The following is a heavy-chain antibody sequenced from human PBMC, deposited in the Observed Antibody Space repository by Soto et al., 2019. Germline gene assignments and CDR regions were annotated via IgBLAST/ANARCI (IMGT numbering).Heavy chain of an antibody. CDR2: IIPIFGTA. V-gene: IGHV1-69*13. CDR3: ARNSATMIVVPQAFDI. D-gene: IGHD3-22*01. Sequence: SVKVSCKGAVGTLSSYPSSCVRQAPRQGLEWMGGIIPIFGTANYAQKFQGRVTITADESTSTAYMELSSLRSEDTAVYYCARNSATMIVVPQAFDIWGQGTMVTVS. J-gene: IGHJ3*02. CDR1: VGTLSSYP.